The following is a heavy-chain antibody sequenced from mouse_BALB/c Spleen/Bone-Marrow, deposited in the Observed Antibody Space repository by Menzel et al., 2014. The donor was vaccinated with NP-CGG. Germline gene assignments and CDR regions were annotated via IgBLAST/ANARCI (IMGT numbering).Heavy chain of an antibody. J-gene: IGHJ4*01. D-gene: IGHD1-2*01. CDR1: GFTFSSYA. Sequence: EVNVVESGGGLVKPGGSLKLSCAASGFTFSSYAMSWVRRTPEKRLEWVATISSGGSYTYYPDSVKGRFTISRDNAKNTLYLQMSSLRSEDTAMYYCARHFITTATGAMDYWGQGTSVTVSS. CDR3: ARHFITTATGAMDY. V-gene: IGHV5-9-3*01. CDR2: ISSGGSYT.